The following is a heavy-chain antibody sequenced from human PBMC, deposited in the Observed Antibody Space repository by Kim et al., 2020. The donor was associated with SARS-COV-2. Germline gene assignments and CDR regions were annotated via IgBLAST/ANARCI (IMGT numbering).Heavy chain of an antibody. Sequence: GGSLRLSCAASGFTFSSYEMNWVRQAPGKGLEWVSYISSSGSTIYYADSVKGRFTISRDNPKNSLYLQMNSLRAEDTAVYYCARGAGTGWFDPWGQGTLVTVSS. CDR2: ISSSGSTI. CDR1: GFTFSSYE. CDR3: ARGAGTGWFDP. J-gene: IGHJ5*02. D-gene: IGHD6-19*01. V-gene: IGHV3-48*03.